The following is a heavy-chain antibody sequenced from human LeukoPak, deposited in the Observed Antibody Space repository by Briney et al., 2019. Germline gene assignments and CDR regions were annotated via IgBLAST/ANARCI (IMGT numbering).Heavy chain of an antibody. J-gene: IGHJ4*02. CDR2: LYPGGDRA. D-gene: IGHD2-8*01. CDR3: ASEVPRTSRFDH. CDR1: GLTLTPIY. Sequence: GASVKVSCKASGLTLTPIYMHWVRQAPGQGLAWMAVLYPGGDRAIYAQRFQGRLTLTRDTSTNTVYMEVSSLASEDTAVYYCASEVPRTSRFDHWGQGTLVTVSS. V-gene: IGHV1-46*01.